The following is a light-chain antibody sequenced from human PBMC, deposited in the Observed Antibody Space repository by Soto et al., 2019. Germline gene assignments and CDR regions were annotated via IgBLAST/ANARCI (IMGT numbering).Light chain of an antibody. CDR3: HPLHSYPRGT. CDR1: QGISSY. V-gene: IGKV1-9*01. Sequence: IQLTQSPSSLSASVGDRVTITCRASQGISSYLAWYQQKPGKAPKLLIYDASTLQSGVPSRFSGSGSGTKLPLTISSMKPEDFAIYFCHPLHSYPRGTFGGGTKVEIK. CDR2: DAS. J-gene: IGKJ4*01.